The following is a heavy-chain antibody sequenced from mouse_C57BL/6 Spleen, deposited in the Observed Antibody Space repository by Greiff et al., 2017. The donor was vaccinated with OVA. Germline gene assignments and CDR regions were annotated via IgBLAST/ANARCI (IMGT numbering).Heavy chain of an antibody. CDR2: INPNNGGT. CDR1: GYTFTDYN. CDR3: ARTDYYGSSYIDY. D-gene: IGHD1-1*01. V-gene: IGHV1-22*01. J-gene: IGHJ2*01. Sequence: EVQLQQSGPELVKPGASVKMSCKASGYTFTDYNMHWVKQSHGKSLEWIGYINPNNGGTSYNQKFKGKATLTVNKSSSTAYMELRSRTSEDSAVYYWARTDYYGSSYIDYWGQGTTLTVSS.